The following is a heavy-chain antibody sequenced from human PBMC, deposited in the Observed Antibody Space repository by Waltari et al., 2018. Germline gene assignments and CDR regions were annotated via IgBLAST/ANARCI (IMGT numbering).Heavy chain of an antibody. J-gene: IGHJ5*02. D-gene: IGHD3-3*01. CDR2: IYYSGTD. CDR1: GDSITSRNYY. CDR3: ARLLPYDFWSSYSGWFDP. Sequence: QLHLQESGPILEKPSETLSLTCTVSGDSITSRNYYWGWIRQSPEKGLEWIGIIYYSGTDYYNPSLKSRVTISVDSSKNQFSLKVNSVTVADTAVYYCARLLPYDFWSSYSGWFDPWGQGVLVTVSS. V-gene: IGHV4-39*01.